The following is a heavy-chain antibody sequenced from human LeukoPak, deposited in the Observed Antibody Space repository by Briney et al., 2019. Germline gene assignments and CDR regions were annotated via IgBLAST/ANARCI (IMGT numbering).Heavy chain of an antibody. CDR3: ARAVVSYDILTGYPRTYFDY. Sequence: GGSLRLSCAASGFTFSTYPMHWVRQAPGKGLEWVAVISNDGSNKYYADSVKGRFTLSRDSSKNTLYLQMNSLRTEDTAVYYCARAVVSYDILTGYPRTYFDYWGQGTLVTVSS. V-gene: IGHV3-30*04. CDR2: ISNDGSNK. D-gene: IGHD3-9*01. CDR1: GFTFSTYP. J-gene: IGHJ4*02.